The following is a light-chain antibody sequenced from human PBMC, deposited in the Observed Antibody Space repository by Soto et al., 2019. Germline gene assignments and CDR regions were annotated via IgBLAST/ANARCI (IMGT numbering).Light chain of an antibody. V-gene: IGKV3-20*01. CDR3: QQYGSSPIT. Sequence: EIVLTQSPGTLSLSPGERATLSCRASQSVSSSYLAWYQQKPGQAPRLLIYGASSRATGIPDRFSGSGSGRDFPLTISRLEPEEFSVYYCQQYGSSPITFGQGTRLEIK. J-gene: IGKJ5*01. CDR2: GAS. CDR1: QSVSSSY.